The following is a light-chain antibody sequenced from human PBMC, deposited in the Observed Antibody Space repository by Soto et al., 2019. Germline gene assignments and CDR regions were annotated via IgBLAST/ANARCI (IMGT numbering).Light chain of an antibody. CDR1: QGISSC. CDR3: QQSNSFLFI. V-gene: IGKV1-12*01. CDR2: AAS. J-gene: IGKJ3*01. Sequence: DIQMTQSPSSVSASVGHRVTITCRASQGISSCLAWYQQKPGKAPKLLIYAASSLQSGFPSRYSGSGSETDFPLSISSRQTEDFATDYCQQSNSFLFILGPGTKVDIK.